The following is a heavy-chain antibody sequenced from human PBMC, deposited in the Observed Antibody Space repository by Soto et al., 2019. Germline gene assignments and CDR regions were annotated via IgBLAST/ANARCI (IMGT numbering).Heavy chain of an antibody. CDR3: ARGTSHCYYAHVWY. Sequence: GGSLILSCGSSGFTFSRYWMSWVRQAPGKALKCVANIQHDGRETFYVDSVKGRFTISRDNSNNTLYLQMDRLGVEDTAVYYCARGTSHCYYAHVWYWGLGALVTVSS. CDR2: IQHDGRET. J-gene: IGHJ4*02. D-gene: IGHD3-22*01. V-gene: IGHV3-7*03. CDR1: GFTFSRYW.